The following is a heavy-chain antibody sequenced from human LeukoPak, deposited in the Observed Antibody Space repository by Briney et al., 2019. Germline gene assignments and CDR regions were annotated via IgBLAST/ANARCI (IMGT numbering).Heavy chain of an antibody. D-gene: IGHD5-18*01. CDR3: ARGYSYGFPLDF. J-gene: IGHJ4*02. Sequence: PSETLSLTCAVSGGSISSNNWWSWVRQPPGKGLEWIREIYHSGSTNYNPSLKSRVTISVDKSKNLFSLKLSSVTAADSAVYYCARGYSYGFPLDFWGQGTLVTVSS. CDR2: IYHSGST. V-gene: IGHV4-4*02. CDR1: GGSISSNNW.